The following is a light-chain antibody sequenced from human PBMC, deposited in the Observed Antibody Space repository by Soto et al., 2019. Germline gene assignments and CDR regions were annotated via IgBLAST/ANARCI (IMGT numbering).Light chain of an antibody. V-gene: IGKV3-20*01. Sequence: EIVLTQSPATLSLSPGERATLSCRASQSINNYLGWYQQKPGQAPRLLIYGASSRATGIPDRFSGSGSGTDFTLTISRLEPEDFAVYNCQQYGTSPPTFGQGTKVDIK. CDR2: GAS. CDR1: QSINNY. CDR3: QQYGTSPPT. J-gene: IGKJ1*01.